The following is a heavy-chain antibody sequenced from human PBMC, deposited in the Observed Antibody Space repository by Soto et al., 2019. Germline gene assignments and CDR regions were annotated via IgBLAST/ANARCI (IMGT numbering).Heavy chain of an antibody. CDR3: VRAIGHYAMDV. CDR2: INSDGSST. J-gene: IGHJ6*02. CDR1: GYIFSNSW. D-gene: IGHD3-22*01. V-gene: IGHV3-74*01. Sequence: AGTLTLSCVASGYIFSNSWKYCCRQAPGMGLVWVSHINSDGSSTTYADSVKGRFTISRDNAKNTLYLQLNSLRAEDTAVYYCVRAIGHYAMDVSGRGTMVTVSS.